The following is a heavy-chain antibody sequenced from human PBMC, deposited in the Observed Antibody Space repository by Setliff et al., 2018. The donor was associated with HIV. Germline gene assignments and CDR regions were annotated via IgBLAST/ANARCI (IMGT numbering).Heavy chain of an antibody. CDR2: ISGGSTSHM. V-gene: IGHV3-11*03. CDR3: VPQGPGPGSGWWRNWFDP. CDR1: GGSISSYF. Sequence: LSLTCTVSGGSISSYFWSWIRQAPGKGLEWVSYISGGSTSHMNYADSVKGRFTISRDNAKNSLFLQMNSLRVEDTAVYFCVPQGPGPGSGWWRNWFDPWGQGTLVTVSS. D-gene: IGHD6-19*01. J-gene: IGHJ5*02.